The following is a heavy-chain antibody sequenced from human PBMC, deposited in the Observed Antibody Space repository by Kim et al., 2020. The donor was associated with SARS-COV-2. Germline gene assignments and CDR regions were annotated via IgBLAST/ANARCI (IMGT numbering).Heavy chain of an antibody. Sequence: GGSLRLSCAASGFTFSSYGMHWVRQAPGKGLEWVAVISYDGSNKYYADSVKGRFTISRDNSKNTLYLQMNSLRAEDTAVYYCAKPIADYSSSWYFDYWG. CDR1: GFTFSSYG. CDR2: ISYDGSNK. D-gene: IGHD6-13*01. CDR3: AKPIADYSSSWYFDY. J-gene: IGHJ4*01. V-gene: IGHV3-30*18.